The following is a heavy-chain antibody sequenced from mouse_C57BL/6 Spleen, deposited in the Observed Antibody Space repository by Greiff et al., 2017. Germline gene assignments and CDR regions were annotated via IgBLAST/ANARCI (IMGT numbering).Heavy chain of an antibody. D-gene: IGHD2-3*01. CDR3: ARHDGPFDY. V-gene: IGHV5-6*02. J-gene: IGHJ2*01. Sequence: DVMLVESGGDLVKPGGSLKLSCAASGFTFSSYGMSWVRQTPDKRLEWVATISSGGSYTYYPDSVKGRFTISRDNAKNTLYLQMSSLKSEDTAMYYCARHDGPFDYWGQGTTLTVSS. CDR2: ISSGGSYT. CDR1: GFTFSSYG.